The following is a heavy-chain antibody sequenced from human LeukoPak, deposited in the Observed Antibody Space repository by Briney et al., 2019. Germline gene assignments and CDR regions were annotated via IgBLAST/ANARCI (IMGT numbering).Heavy chain of an antibody. J-gene: IGHJ4*02. D-gene: IGHD5-12*01. CDR3: AGGEVAMSD. CDR2: INPNTGDT. V-gene: IGHV1-2*02. CDR1: GYTFTNYY. Sequence: VSVKVSCKASGYTFTNYYIHWVRQAPGQGLEWMGWINPNTGDTASAQKFQGRVTLTRDTSTRTAYMELRRLRYDDTAVYFCAGGEVAMSDWGQGARVTV.